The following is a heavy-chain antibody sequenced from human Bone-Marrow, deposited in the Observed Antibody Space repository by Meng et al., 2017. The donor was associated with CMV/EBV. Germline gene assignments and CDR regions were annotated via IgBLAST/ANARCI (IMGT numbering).Heavy chain of an antibody. V-gene: IGHV4-39*07. CDR2: IYYSGST. Sequence: SETLSLTCTVSGVSISSSTYYWDWIRQPPGKGLEYIGSIYYSGSTYYNPSLKSRVTISVDTSKNQFSLKLSSVTAADTAVYYCARERPQREGGYDFWSGYYYYYYYGMDVWGQGTTVTVSS. J-gene: IGHJ6*02. D-gene: IGHD3-3*01. CDR1: GVSISSSTYY. CDR3: ARERPQREGGYDFWSGYYYYYYYGMDV.